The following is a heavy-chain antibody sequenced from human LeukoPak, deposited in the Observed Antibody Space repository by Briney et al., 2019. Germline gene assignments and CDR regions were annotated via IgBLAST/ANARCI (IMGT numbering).Heavy chain of an antibody. CDR2: IYYSGST. Sequence: PSETLSLTCTVSGGSISSYYWSWIRQPPGKGLEWIGYIYYSGSTNYNPPLKSRVAISVDTSKNQFSLKLSSVTAADTAVYYCARDIGGWFDPWGQGTLVTVSS. D-gene: IGHD2-15*01. J-gene: IGHJ5*02. V-gene: IGHV4-59*01. CDR1: GGSISSYY. CDR3: ARDIGGWFDP.